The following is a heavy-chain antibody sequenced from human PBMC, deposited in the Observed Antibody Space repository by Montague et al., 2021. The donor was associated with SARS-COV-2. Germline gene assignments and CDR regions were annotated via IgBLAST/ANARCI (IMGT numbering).Heavy chain of an antibody. CDR2: INQDGSDS. CDR1: GFTFSSYW. V-gene: IGHV3-7*01. J-gene: IGHJ4*02. Sequence: SLRLSCAASGFTFSSYWMSWVRQAPVKGLEWAATINQDGSDSYYVDSVTGRFTISRDNAKNSLYLQMNSLRDDDTAVYYCAAGQCSSWFWGQGTLVTVSS. D-gene: IGHD6-13*01. CDR3: AAGQCSSWF.